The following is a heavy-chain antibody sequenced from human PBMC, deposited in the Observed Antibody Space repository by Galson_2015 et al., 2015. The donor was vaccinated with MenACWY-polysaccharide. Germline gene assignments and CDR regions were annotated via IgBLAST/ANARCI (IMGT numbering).Heavy chain of an antibody. J-gene: IGHJ3*01. D-gene: IGHD2-2*01. CDR3: AVHCSSTSCYSPLSRL. V-gene: IGHV3-74*01. CDR2: IDSAESST. Sequence: SLRLGCAASEFTFSRYWMNWGRQAPGKGLVWVSRIDSAESSTSYADSVKGRFTISRDNAKNTLYLQMNSLRAEDTAVYYCAVHCSSTSCYSPLSRLWGQGTMVTVSS. CDR1: EFTFSRYW.